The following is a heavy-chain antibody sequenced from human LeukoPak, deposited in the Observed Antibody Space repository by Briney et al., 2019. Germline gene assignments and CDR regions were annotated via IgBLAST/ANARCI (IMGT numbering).Heavy chain of an antibody. CDR1: GGTFSSYA. J-gene: IGHJ4*02. CDR3: ARVAAAGGEGDY. CDR2: IIPILGIA. Sequence: GASVKVSCKASGGTFSSYAISWVRQAPGQGLEWMGRIIPILGIANYAQKFQGRVTITADKSTSTAYMELSSLRSEDTAVYYCARVAAAGGEGDYWGQGTLVTVSS. D-gene: IGHD6-13*01. V-gene: IGHV1-69*04.